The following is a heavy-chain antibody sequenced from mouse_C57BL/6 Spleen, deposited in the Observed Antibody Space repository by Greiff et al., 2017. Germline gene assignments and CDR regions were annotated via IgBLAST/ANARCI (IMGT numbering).Heavy chain of an antibody. V-gene: IGHV1-55*01. J-gene: IGHJ3*01. CDR3: ARVGYYSNYLPWFAY. CDR2: IYPGSGST. D-gene: IGHD2-5*01. CDR1: GYTFTSYW. Sequence: QVQLQQPGAELVKPGASVKMSCKASGYTFTSYWLTWVKQRPGQGLEWIGDIYPGSGSTNYNEKFKSKATLTVDTSSSTAYMQLSSLTSEDSAVYYCARVGYYSNYLPWFAYWGQGTLVTVSA.